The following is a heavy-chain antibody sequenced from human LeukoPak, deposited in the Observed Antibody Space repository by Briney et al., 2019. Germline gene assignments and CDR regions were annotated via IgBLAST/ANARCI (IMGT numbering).Heavy chain of an antibody. CDR3: ARGPTSVAGTRGWFDP. CDR2: INHSGST. V-gene: IGHV4-34*01. Sequence: SETLSLTCAVYGGSFSGYYWSWIRQPPGKGLEWIGQINHSGSTNYNPSLKSRVTISVDTSKNQFSLKLSSVTAADTAVYYCARGPTSVAGTRGWFDPWGQGTLVTVSS. CDR1: GGSFSGYY. J-gene: IGHJ5*02. D-gene: IGHD6-19*01.